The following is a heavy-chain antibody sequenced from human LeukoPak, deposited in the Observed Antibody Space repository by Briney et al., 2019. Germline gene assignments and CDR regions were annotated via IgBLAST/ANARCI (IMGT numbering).Heavy chain of an antibody. CDR1: GYTFTSYG. Sequence: ASVKVSCKASGYTFTSYGISWVRQAPGQGLEWMGWISAYNGNTNYAQKLQGRVTMTTDTSTSTAYMELRSLRSDDTAVYYCARDPYSGYAETQTYYYDSSGYYPFDYWGQGTLVTVSS. J-gene: IGHJ4*02. CDR2: ISAYNGNT. D-gene: IGHD3-22*01. V-gene: IGHV1-18*01. CDR3: ARDPYSGYAETQTYYYDSSGYYPFDY.